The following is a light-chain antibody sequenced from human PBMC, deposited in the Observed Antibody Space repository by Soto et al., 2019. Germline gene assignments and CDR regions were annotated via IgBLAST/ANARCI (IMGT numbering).Light chain of an antibody. CDR2: DD. V-gene: IGLV1-51*01. CDR1: SSNIANNY. J-gene: IGLJ1*01. Sequence: QSVLTQPPSVSAAPGQRVTISCSGSSSNIANNYDDDKRPSGIPDRFSGSKSGTSATLGITGFQTGDEADYYCGSWDSSLSAYVFGTGTKVTVL. CDR3: GSWDSSLSAYV.